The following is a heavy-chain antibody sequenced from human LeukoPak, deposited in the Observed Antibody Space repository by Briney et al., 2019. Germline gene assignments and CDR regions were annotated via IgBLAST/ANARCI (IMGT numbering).Heavy chain of an antibody. CDR1: GYTFTSYD. D-gene: IGHD2-15*01. CDR2: VNPSSGHT. CDR3: ARGAPGSYCSGGSCPYFDY. Sequence: ASVKVSCKASGYTFTSYDVNWVRQATGQGLEWMGWVNPSSGHTGYAQKFQGRVTMTTNTSISTAYMELSSLRSEDTAVYYCARGAPGSYCSGGSCPYFDYWGQGTLVSVSS. J-gene: IGHJ4*02. V-gene: IGHV1-8*01.